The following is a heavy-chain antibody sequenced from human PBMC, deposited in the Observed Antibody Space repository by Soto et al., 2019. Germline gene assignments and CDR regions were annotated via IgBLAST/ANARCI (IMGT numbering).Heavy chain of an antibody. CDR1: GFTFSSYG. CDR2: ISYDGSNK. J-gene: IGHJ3*02. V-gene: IGHV3-30*18. D-gene: IGHD3-10*01. Sequence: QVQLVESGGGVVQPGRSLRLSCAASGFTFSSYGMHWVRQAPGKGLEWVAVISYDGSNKYYADSVKGRFTISRDNSQNTLYLQMNSLRAEDTAVYYCAKARYYYGSGSYPDFDIWGQGTMVTVSS. CDR3: AKARYYYGSGSYPDFDI.